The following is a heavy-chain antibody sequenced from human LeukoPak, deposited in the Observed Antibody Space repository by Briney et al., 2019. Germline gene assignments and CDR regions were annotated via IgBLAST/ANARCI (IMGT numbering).Heavy chain of an antibody. CDR2: IHKDGLHT. CDR3: ARESEAAGTYYLDH. D-gene: IGHD6-25*01. Sequence: GGSLRLSCAASGFTYNEFWMHWVRQVPGKGLMWVSRIHKDGLHTWYADSMKGRFTISRDNAENTVYLHLNSLRVEDTAVYYCARESEAAGTYYLDHWGQGNLVTVSS. V-gene: IGHV3-74*01. J-gene: IGHJ4*02. CDR1: GFTYNEFW.